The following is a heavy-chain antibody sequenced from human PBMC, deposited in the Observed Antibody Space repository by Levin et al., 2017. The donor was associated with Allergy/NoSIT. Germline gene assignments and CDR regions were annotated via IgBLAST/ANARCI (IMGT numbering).Heavy chain of an antibody. J-gene: IGHJ6*02. CDR1: GFTFSSYG. CDR2: IWYDGSNK. Sequence: GGSLRLSCAASGFTFSSYGMHWVRQAPGKGLEWVAVIWYDGSNKYYADSVKGRFTISRDNSKNTLYLQMNSLRAEDTAVYYCARGRVAAGKNYYYYYGMDVWGQGTTVTVSS. V-gene: IGHV3-33*01. D-gene: IGHD6-13*01. CDR3: ARGRVAAGKNYYYYYGMDV.